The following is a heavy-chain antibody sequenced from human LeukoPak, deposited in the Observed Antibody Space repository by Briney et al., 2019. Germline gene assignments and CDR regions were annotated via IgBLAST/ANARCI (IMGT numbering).Heavy chain of an antibody. CDR3: IVFGDSNH. J-gene: IGHJ5*02. Sequence: GGSLRLSCAASGFTGSNNYMSWVRQAPGKGLEWVSAIHSSGGTYYADSVKGRFTISRDTSKNTLYLQINSLRVEDTAVYYCIVFGDSNHWGQGTLATVSS. V-gene: IGHV3-53*01. D-gene: IGHD4-17*01. CDR2: IHSSGGT. CDR1: GFTGSNNY.